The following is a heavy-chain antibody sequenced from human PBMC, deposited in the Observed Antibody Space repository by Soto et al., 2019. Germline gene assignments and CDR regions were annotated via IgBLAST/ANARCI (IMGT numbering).Heavy chain of an antibody. J-gene: IGHJ6*02. D-gene: IGHD2-2*02. CDR3: AKCFGGIVVVPAAIRNYYYYGMDV. V-gene: IGHV3-23*01. Sequence: PSETLSLTCTVSGGSFKSGSYSWSWVRQAPGKGLEWVSAISGSGGSTYYADSVKGRFTISRDNSKNTLYLQMNSLRAEDTAVYYCAKCFGGIVVVPAAIRNYYYYGMDVWGQGTTVTVSS. CDR2: ISGSGGST. CDR1: GGSFKSGSYS.